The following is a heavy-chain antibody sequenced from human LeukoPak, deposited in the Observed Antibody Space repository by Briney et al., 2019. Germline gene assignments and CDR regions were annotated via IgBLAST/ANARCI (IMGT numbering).Heavy chain of an antibody. Sequence: GGSLRLSCAASGFTFSNYGMSWVRQAPGKGLQWVSAISGDGKVRDYPDSVKGRFTISRDNSKNTLYLQMNSLRAEDTAVYYCARDYVDTAMVRPFDYWGQGTLVTVSS. D-gene: IGHD5-18*01. CDR1: GFTFSNYG. J-gene: IGHJ4*02. CDR2: ISGDGKVR. V-gene: IGHV3-23*01. CDR3: ARDYVDTAMVRPFDY.